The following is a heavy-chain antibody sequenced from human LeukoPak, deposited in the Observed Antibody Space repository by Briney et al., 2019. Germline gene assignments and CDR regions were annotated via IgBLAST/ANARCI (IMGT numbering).Heavy chain of an antibody. D-gene: IGHD3-22*01. CDR2: MNPNSGNT. V-gene: IGHV1-8*01. CDR3: ARGGGPTSIYDSSGYYSDY. Sequence: AVKVSFKSSGYTFTSYDINWVRQATGQGLEWMGWMNPNSGNTGYAQKFQGRVTMARNTSISTAYMELSSLRSEDTAVYYCARGGGPTSIYDSSGYYSDYWGQGTLVTVSS. CDR1: GYTFTSYD. J-gene: IGHJ4*02.